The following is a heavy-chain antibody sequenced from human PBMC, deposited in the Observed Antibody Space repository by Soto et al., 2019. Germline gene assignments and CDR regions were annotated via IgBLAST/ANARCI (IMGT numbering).Heavy chain of an antibody. CDR3: ASDSGSYYTPAY. V-gene: IGHV3-30*03. J-gene: IGHJ4*02. CDR1: GFTFSSYG. Sequence: QVQLVESGGGVVQPGRSLRLSCAASGFTFSSYGMHWVREAPGKGLEWVAVISYDGSNKYYADSVKGRFTISSDNSKTTPYLQMNSLRAEDTAVYYCASDSGSYYTPAYWGQGTLVTVSS. CDR2: ISYDGSNK. D-gene: IGHD3-10*01.